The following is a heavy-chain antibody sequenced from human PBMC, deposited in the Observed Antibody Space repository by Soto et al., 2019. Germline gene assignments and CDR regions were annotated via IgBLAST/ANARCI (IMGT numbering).Heavy chain of an antibody. J-gene: IGHJ4*02. CDR1: GGSISSSSYY. CDR2: IYYSGST. D-gene: IGHD1-7*01. V-gene: IGHV4-39*01. Sequence: SETLSLTCTVSGGSISSSSYYWGWIRQPPGKGLEWIGSIYYSGSTYYNPSLKSRVTISVDTSKNQFSLKLSSVTAADTAVYYCASQWLELYYFDYWGKETLVTVSS. CDR3: ASQWLELYYFDY.